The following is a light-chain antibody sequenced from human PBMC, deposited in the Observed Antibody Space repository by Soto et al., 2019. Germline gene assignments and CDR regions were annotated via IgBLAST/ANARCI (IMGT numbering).Light chain of an antibody. CDR2: KVS. CDR3: MQGTHSKI. CDR1: QSLVHSDGNTY. Sequence: DVVMTQSPLSLPVTLGQPASISCRSSQSLVHSDGNTYLNWFQQRPGQSPRRLIYKVSNRDSGVPDRFSGSGSGTDFTLKISRVEADDVGVHYCMQGTHSKIFGQGTKLEIK. V-gene: IGKV2-30*02. J-gene: IGKJ2*01.